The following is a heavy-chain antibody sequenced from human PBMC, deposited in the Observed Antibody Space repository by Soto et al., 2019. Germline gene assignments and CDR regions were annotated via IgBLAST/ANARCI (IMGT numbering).Heavy chain of an antibody. CDR2: IYFSGST. J-gene: IGHJ4*02. CDR3: ARLPYSTSLDY. V-gene: IGHV4-39*01. Sequence: QVKLQESGPGLVKPSETLSLTCTVSGGSISSSSYYWGWIRQPPGKGLEWIGTIYFSGSTYYNPSLKSRVTIYVDTSKHQFSLKLSSVTAADTAVYYCARLPYSTSLDYWGQGTLVTVSS. D-gene: IGHD1-26*01. CDR1: GGSISSSSYY.